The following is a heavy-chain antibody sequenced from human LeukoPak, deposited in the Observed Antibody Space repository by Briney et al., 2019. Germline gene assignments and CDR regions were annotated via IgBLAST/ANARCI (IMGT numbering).Heavy chain of an antibody. J-gene: IGHJ4*02. CDR1: GLTFSSYA. Sequence: VGSLRLSCAASGLTFSSYAMHRVRQAPGTGLEWVAVISYAGSNKYYADSVKGRFTISRDNSKNTLYLQMNSLRAEDTAVYYCAREETGYPEVLFDYWGQGTLVTVSS. D-gene: IGHD3-9*01. CDR2: ISYAGSNK. CDR3: AREETGYPEVLFDY. V-gene: IGHV3-30*04.